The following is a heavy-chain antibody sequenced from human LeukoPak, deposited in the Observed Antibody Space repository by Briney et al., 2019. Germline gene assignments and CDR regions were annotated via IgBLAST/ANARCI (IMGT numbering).Heavy chain of an antibody. D-gene: IGHD6-13*01. J-gene: IGHJ4*02. V-gene: IGHV4-39*01. CDR3: ARLRYSSSWYYFDY. CDR2: IYYSGST. Sequence: SETLSLTCTVSGDSISSSSYYWGWIRQPPGKGLEWIGSIYYSGSTYYNPSLKSRVTISVDTSKNQFSLKLSSVTAADTAVYYCARLRYSSSWYYFDYWGQGTLVTVSS. CDR1: GDSISSSSYY.